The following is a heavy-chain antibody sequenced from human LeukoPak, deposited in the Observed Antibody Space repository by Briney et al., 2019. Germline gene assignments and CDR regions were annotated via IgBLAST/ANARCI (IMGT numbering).Heavy chain of an antibody. D-gene: IGHD2-15*01. CDR2: LDESGRP. Sequence: PSETLSLTCSVSGGSTRSGHHHWAWVRQPPGKGLEFIGNLDESGRPYYNAPLKSRVTISEDSSGKQFSLNLSSVTAADTAVYYCARDLGGYPFFMDVWGRGTTVIVSS. CDR3: ARDLGGYPFFMDV. V-gene: IGHV4-39*07. CDR1: GGSTRSGHHH. J-gene: IGHJ6*03.